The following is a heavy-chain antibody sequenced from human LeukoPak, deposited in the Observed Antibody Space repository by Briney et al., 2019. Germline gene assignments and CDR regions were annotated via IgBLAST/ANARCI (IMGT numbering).Heavy chain of an antibody. CDR2: LRYDGSYK. CDR1: GFTFSSYG. J-gene: IGHJ4*02. CDR3: ESGSYYNGDFDY. Sequence: PGGSLRLSCAASGFTFSSYGMSWVRQAPGKGLEWVAFLRYDGSYKYYTDSVKGRFTISRDNSKNTLYLQMNSLRVEDTAVYYCESGSYYNGDFDYWGQGTLVTVSS. D-gene: IGHD3-10*01. V-gene: IGHV3-30*02.